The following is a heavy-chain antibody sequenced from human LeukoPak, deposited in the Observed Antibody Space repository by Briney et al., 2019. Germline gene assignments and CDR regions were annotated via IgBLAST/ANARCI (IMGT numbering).Heavy chain of an antibody. D-gene: IGHD2-2*01. CDR1: VGTFSSYA. J-gene: IGHJ4*02. CDR3: ATPDLGYCSSTSCFLNKIQEQNFDY. CDR2: IIPIFGTA. V-gene: IGHV1-69*05. Sequence: SVKVSCKASVGTFSSYAISWVRQAPGQGLERMGRIIPIFGTANYAQKFQGRVPITTDESTSTAYMELSSLRSEDMAVYYCATPDLGYCSSTSCFLNKIQEQNFDYWGQGTLVTVSS.